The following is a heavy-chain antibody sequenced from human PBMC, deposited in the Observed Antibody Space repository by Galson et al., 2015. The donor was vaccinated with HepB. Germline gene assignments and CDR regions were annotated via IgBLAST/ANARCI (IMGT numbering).Heavy chain of an antibody. CDR2: IYPGDSDT. CDR3: ARPDEAAADRPLGAFDI. CDR1: GYSFTNYW. J-gene: IGHJ3*02. V-gene: IGHV5-51*01. D-gene: IGHD6-13*01. Sequence: QSGAEVKKPGESLKISCKGSGYSFTNYWIGWVRQMPGKGLEWMGIIYPGDSDTRYSPSFEGQVTISADKSITTAYLQWSSLKASDTAMYYCARPDEAAADRPLGAFDIWGQGTMVTVSS.